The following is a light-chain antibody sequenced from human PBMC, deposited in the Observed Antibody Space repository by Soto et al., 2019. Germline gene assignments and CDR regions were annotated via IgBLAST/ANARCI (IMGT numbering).Light chain of an antibody. V-gene: IGKV3-11*01. Sequence: EIVLTQSPATLSLSPGERATLSCRASQSVSRYLAWYQQKPGQAPRLLIDDTSHRATGVPAKFSGSGSGTDCTLTISSLEPEDFSVYYCQQGSSWPTFGGGTKVEIK. CDR2: DTS. J-gene: IGKJ4*01. CDR1: QSVSRY. CDR3: QQGSSWPT.